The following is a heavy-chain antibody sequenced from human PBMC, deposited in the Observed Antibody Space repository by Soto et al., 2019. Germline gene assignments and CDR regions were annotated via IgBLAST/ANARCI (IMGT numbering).Heavy chain of an antibody. V-gene: IGHV1-69*13. CDR2: IIPIFGTA. J-gene: IGHJ6*02. Sequence: SVKVSCKASGGTFSSYAISWVRQAPGQGLEWMGGIIPIFGTANYAQKFQGRVTITADESTSTAYMELSSLRSEDTAVYYCARGTAILGYYYYYGMDVWGQGTTVTVSS. CDR3: ARGTAILGYYYYYGMDV. CDR1: GGTFSSYA. D-gene: IGHD2-21*02.